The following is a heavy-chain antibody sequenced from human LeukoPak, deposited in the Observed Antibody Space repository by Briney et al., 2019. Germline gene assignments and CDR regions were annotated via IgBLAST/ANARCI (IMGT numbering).Heavy chain of an antibody. CDR1: GFTFSSYA. V-gene: IGHV3-30*04. J-gene: IGHJ3*02. D-gene: IGHD6-13*01. Sequence: GGSLRLSCAASGFTFSSYAMHWVRQAPGKGLEWVAVISYDGSNKYYADSVKGRFTISRDNSKNTLYLQMNSLRAEDTAVYYCAREGAAAGRAFDIWGQGTMVTVSS. CDR2: ISYDGSNK. CDR3: AREGAAAGRAFDI.